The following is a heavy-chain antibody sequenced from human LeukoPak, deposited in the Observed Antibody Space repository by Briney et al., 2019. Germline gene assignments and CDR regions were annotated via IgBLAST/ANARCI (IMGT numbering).Heavy chain of an antibody. CDR2: FDPEDGET. CDR3: ATSFRYTGYGYFFDF. V-gene: IGHV1-24*01. Sequence: ASVKVSCRVSGYTLTEISMHWVRQAPGKGLEWMGGFDPEDGETIYAQKFQGRVTMTEDTSTDTAYMELSSLTSEDTAVYHCATSFRYTGYGYFFDFWGQGTLVTVSS. CDR1: GYTLTEIS. J-gene: IGHJ4*02. D-gene: IGHD5-12*01.